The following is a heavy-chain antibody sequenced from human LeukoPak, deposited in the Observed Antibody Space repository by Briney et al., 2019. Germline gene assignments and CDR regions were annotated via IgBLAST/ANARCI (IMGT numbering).Heavy chain of an antibody. Sequence: PGGSLRLSCAASGFTFSNAWMSWVRQAPGKVLEWIGRIKSKTDCGTTEYVAPVICRFTISRYDSKNTLYLQMNSMKTEDTAVYYCTTLWAGGTWGQGTLVTVSS. CDR2: IKSKTDCGTT. CDR1: GFTFSNAW. J-gene: IGHJ4*02. D-gene: IGHD3-16*01. V-gene: IGHV3-15*01. CDR3: TTLWAGGT.